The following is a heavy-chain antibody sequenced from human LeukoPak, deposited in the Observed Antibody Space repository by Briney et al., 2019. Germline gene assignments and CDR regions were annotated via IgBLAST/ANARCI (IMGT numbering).Heavy chain of an antibody. D-gene: IGHD2-21*02. CDR3: ARAGYLGAYCGGDCYSPWYFDL. Sequence: SETLSLTCTVSGGSISSGDYYWSWIRQPPGKGLEWIGYIYYSGSTYYNPSLKSRVTISVDTSKNQFSLKLSSVTAADTAVYYCARAGYLGAYCGGDCYSPWYFDLWGRGTLVTVSS. CDR1: GGSISSGDYY. CDR2: IYYSGST. J-gene: IGHJ2*01. V-gene: IGHV4-30-4*01.